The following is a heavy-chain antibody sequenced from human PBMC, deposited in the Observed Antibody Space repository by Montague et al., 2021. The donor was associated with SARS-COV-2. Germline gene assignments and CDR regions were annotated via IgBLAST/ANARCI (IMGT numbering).Heavy chain of an antibody. V-gene: IGHV4-39*07. J-gene: IGHJ4*02. Sequence: SETLSLTCTVSAGSLSSRSNYWGWIRQPPGMGLQWIGSVDSAGSTYYSPSLKSRVTILLDTSKNQFSLKLSSVTAADTAVYYCARDEYNRYWYKYWGQGALVTVSS. CDR1: AGSLSSRSNY. CDR2: VDSAGST. CDR3: ARDEYNRYWYKY. D-gene: IGHD2-8*02.